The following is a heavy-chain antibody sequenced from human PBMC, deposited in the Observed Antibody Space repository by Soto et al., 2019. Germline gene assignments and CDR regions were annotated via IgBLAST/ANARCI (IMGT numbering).Heavy chain of an antibody. CDR2: MSPNSANT. D-gene: IGHD3-9*01. CDR1: GYTITSYD. CDR3: ARGVLTGFTGAYYYYGMDV. V-gene: IGHV1-8*01. J-gene: IGHJ6*02. Sequence: ASVKVSCKASGYTITSYDINWVRQTTGQGLEWMGWMSPNSANTGYAQNFQGRVTMTRSTSISTAYMELSRLRSDDTAVYYCARGVLTGFTGAYYYYGMDVWGQGTTVTVSS.